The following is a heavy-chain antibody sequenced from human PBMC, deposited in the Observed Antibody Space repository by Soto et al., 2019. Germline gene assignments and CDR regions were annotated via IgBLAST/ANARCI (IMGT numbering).Heavy chain of an antibody. Sequence: SQTLSLTCAISGDSVSSSSVTWNWIRQSPSRGLEWLGRTYYRSKWYNDYAESVKSRITINPDTSKNQFSLHLNSVTPEDTAMYYCARDRSHSSAYWWLDYWGQGTQVTVSS. V-gene: IGHV6-1*01. D-gene: IGHD3-22*01. CDR1: GDSVSSSSVT. CDR3: ARDRSHSSAYWWLDY. J-gene: IGHJ4*02. CDR2: TYYRSKWYN.